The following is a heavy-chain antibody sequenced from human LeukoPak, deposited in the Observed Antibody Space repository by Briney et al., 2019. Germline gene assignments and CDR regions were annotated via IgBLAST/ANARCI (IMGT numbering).Heavy chain of an antibody. Sequence: ASVKVSCKASGYTFTSYGISWVRQAPGQGLEWMGWISAYNGNTNYAQKLQGRVTMTTDTSTSTAYMELRSLRSDDTAVYYCTIVLLWFGDFAGGAFDIWGQGTMVTVSS. CDR1: GYTFTSYG. CDR2: ISAYNGNT. CDR3: TIVLLWFGDFAGGAFDI. V-gene: IGHV1-18*01. D-gene: IGHD3-10*01. J-gene: IGHJ3*02.